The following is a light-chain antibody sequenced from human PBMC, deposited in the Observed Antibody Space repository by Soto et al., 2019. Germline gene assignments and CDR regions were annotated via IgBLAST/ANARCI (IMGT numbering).Light chain of an antibody. CDR1: SSDVGGYNY. CDR2: EVS. J-gene: IGLJ2*01. V-gene: IGLV2-14*01. Sequence: QSALTQPASVSGSPGQSITISCTGTSSDVGGYNYVSWYQQHPGKAPKLMIYEVSYWPSGVSNRFSGSKSGNTASLTISGLQAEDEADYYCSSYTSSSTVVFGGGTQLTVL. CDR3: SSYTSSSTVV.